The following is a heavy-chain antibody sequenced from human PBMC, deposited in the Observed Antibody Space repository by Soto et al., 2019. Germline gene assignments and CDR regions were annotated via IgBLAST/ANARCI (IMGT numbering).Heavy chain of an antibody. CDR3: ARRDNYYDSSGYHDAFDI. V-gene: IGHV4-39*01. D-gene: IGHD3-22*01. J-gene: IGHJ3*02. Sequence: QLQLQESGPGLVKPSETLSLTCTVSGGSISSSSYYWGWIRQPPGKGLEWIGSIYYSGSTYYNPSLKSRVTISVATSKNQFSLKLSSVTAADTAVYYCARRDNYYDSSGYHDAFDIWGQGTMVTVSS. CDR2: IYYSGST. CDR1: GGSISSSSYY.